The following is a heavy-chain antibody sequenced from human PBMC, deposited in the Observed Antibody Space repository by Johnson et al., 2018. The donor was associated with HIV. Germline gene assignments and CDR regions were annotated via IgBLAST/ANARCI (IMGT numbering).Heavy chain of an antibody. V-gene: IGHV3-53*01. CDR1: GFTVSSNY. CDR3: ARGNYYGSGSYYNPSDAFDI. D-gene: IGHD3-10*01. Sequence: VQLVESGGGLIQPGGSLRLSCAASGFTVSSNYMSWVRQAPGKGLEWVSVIYSGGSTGYADSVKGRFTISRDNAKNSLYLQMNSLRAEDTALYYCARGNYYGSGSYYNPSDAFDIWGQG. J-gene: IGHJ3*02. CDR2: IYSGGST.